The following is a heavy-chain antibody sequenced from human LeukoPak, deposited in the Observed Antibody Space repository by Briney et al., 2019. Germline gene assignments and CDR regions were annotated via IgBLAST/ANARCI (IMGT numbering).Heavy chain of an antibody. Sequence: ASVKVSCKASGYTFTSYGISWVRQAPGQGLEWMGWISAYNGNTNYAQKLQGRVTMTTDTSTSTAYMELRSLRSDDTAVYYCARDHALANYYDSSGYYVHWGQGTLVTVSS. J-gene: IGHJ4*02. V-gene: IGHV1-18*01. CDR2: ISAYNGNT. D-gene: IGHD3-22*01. CDR1: GYTFTSYG. CDR3: ARDHALANYYDSSGYYVH.